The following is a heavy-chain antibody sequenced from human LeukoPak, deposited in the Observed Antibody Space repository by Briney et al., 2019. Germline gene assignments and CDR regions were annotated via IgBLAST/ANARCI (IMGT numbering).Heavy chain of an antibody. Sequence: GGSLRLSCAASGFTFSSYAMSWVRQAPGKGLEWVSAISGSGGSTYYADSVKGRFTISRDNSENTLYLQMNSLRAEDTAVYYCAKGGEYYYDSSPFDYWGQGTLVTVSS. CDR1: GFTFSSYA. CDR3: AKGGEYYYDSSPFDY. CDR2: ISGSGGST. J-gene: IGHJ4*02. V-gene: IGHV3-23*01. D-gene: IGHD3-22*01.